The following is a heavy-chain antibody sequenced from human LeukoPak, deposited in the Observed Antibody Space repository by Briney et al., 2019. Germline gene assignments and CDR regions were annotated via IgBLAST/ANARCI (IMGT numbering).Heavy chain of an antibody. CDR3: ATHRSVDTAMALDY. CDR1: RYTLTELS. D-gene: IGHD5-18*01. J-gene: IGHJ4*02. CDR2: FDPEDGET. V-gene: IGHV1-24*01. Sequence: ASVKVSCKVSRYTLTELSMHWVRQAPGKGLEWMGGFDPEDGETIYAQKFQGRVTMTEDTSTDTAYMELSSLRSEDTAVYYCATHRSVDTAMALDYWGQGTLVTVSS.